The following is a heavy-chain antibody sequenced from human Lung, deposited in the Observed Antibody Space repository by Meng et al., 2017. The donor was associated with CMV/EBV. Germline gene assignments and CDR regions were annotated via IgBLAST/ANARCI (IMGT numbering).Heavy chain of an antibody. CDR1: GESTSISTW. J-gene: IGHJ4*02. V-gene: IGHV4-4*02. CDR3: ARDPYATGWAG. D-gene: IGHD6-19*01. Sequence: QVHLQESGAGLGRPSETPCLTLDVSGESTSISTWWSWLLQPPGKELEWLGEIYHGGGTNYNPTLRGRVTISLDKSKNQFSLTLRSVTAADTAVYYCARDPYATGWAGWGQGTLVTVSS. CDR2: IYHGGGT.